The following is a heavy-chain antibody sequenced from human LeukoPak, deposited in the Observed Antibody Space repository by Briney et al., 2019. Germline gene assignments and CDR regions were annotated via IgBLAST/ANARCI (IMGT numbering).Heavy chain of an antibody. CDR2: IKQDGSEK. D-gene: IGHD3-16*01. CDR1: GFTFSSYW. Sequence: GGSLRLSCAASGFTFSSYWMSWVRQAPGKGLEWVANIKQDGSEKYYVDSVKGRFTISRDNAKNSLYLQMNSLRAEDTAVYYCARDGGGRSARDAFDIWGQGTMVTVSS. CDR3: ARDGGGRSARDAFDI. J-gene: IGHJ3*02. V-gene: IGHV3-7*01.